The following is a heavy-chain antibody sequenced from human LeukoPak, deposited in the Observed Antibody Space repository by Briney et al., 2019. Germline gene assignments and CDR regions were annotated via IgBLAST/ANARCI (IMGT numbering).Heavy chain of an antibody. V-gene: IGHV3-74*01. CDR2: INRDGRAT. CDR3: ARDPYDILTGPYFDY. Sequence: GGSLRLSCAASGFAFRNYWMHWVRQGPGKGLLWVSRINRDGRATSYADSVKGRFTISRDNAKNTLYLQMNSLRAEDMAVYYCARDPYDILTGPYFDYWGQGTLVTVSS. J-gene: IGHJ4*02. CDR1: GFAFRNYW. D-gene: IGHD3-9*01.